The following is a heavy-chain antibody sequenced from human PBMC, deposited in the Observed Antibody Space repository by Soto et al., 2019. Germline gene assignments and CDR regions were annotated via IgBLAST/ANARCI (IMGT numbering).Heavy chain of an antibody. CDR1: GGSISSDDYY. Sequence: PSETLSLTCTVSGGSISSDDYYWSWIRQAPGRGLEWIGYIHSSGSIYYNPSLKSRATMSIDTARNQFPLKVSSVTVADTAVYYCARDLDGLHDDNSGPYPRPGWGQGTLV. CDR3: ARDLDGLHDDNSGPYPRPG. D-gene: IGHD3-22*01. J-gene: IGHJ1*01. CDR2: IHSSGSI. V-gene: IGHV4-30-4*01.